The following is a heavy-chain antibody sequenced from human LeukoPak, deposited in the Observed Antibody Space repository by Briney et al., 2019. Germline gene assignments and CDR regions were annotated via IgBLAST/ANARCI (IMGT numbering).Heavy chain of an antibody. D-gene: IGHD3-10*01. J-gene: IGHJ3*02. CDR2: ISGSGGST. V-gene: IGHV3-23*01. Sequence: PGGSLRLSCAASGFNVTKNYMSWVRQAPGKGLEWVSAISGSGGSTYYADSVKGRFTISRDNSKNTLYLQMNSLRIEDTAVYYCARESGKGAFDIWGHGTMVIVSS. CDR1: GFNVTKNY. CDR3: ARESGKGAFDI.